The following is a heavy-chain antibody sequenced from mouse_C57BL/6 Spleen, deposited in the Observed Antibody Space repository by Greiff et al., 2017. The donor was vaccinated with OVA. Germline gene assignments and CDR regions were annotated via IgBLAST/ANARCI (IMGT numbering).Heavy chain of an antibody. Sequence: VQLQQSGAELVKPGASVKLSCTASGFNIKDYYMHWVKQRTEQGLEWIGRIDPEDGETKYAPNFQGKATITADTSSNTAYLQLSSLTSEDTAVYYCARTLFDWYFDVWGTGTTVTVSS. CDR1: GFNIKDYY. V-gene: IGHV14-2*01. J-gene: IGHJ1*03. D-gene: IGHD6-2*01. CDR2: IDPEDGET. CDR3: ARTLFDWYFDV.